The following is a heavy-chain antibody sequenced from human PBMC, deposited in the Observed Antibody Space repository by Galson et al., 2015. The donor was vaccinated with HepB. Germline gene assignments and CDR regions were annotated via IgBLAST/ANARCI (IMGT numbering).Heavy chain of an antibody. J-gene: IGHJ4*02. V-gene: IGHV3-33*08. Sequence: SLRLSCAASGFTFSSYWMTWVRQAPGKGLEWVAVIWYDGSNKYYADSVKGRFTISRDNSKNTLYLQMNSLRAEGTAVYYCARDLSYWGQGTLVTVSS. CDR1: GFTFSSYW. CDR2: IWYDGSNK. CDR3: ARDLSY.